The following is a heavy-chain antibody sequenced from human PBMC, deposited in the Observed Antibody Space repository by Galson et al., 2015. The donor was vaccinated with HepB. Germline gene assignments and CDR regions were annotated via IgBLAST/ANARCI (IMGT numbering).Heavy chain of an antibody. CDR2: INIDNGNT. CDR3: ARVRESGSSASDI. V-gene: IGHV1-3*04. Sequence: SVKVSCKASGDTFNNYAFNWVRQAPGQGLEWMAWINIDNGNTKYSQKVQDRVTITRDTSASTVDMEVSSLRYEDTAVYYCARVRESGSSASDIWGQGTMATVSS. D-gene: IGHD1-26*01. J-gene: IGHJ3*02. CDR1: GDTFNNYA.